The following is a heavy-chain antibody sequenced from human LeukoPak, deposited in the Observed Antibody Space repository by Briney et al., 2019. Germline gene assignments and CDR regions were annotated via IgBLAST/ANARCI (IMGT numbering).Heavy chain of an antibody. J-gene: IGHJ4*02. CDR3: ARDLEPMTTVTTAGY. Sequence: PGGSLRLSCAASGFTFSSYSMNRVRQAPGKGLEWVSSISSSSSYIYYADSVKGRFTISRDNAKNSLYLQMNSLRAEDTAVYYCARDLEPMTTVTTAGYWGQGTLVTVSS. D-gene: IGHD4-17*01. CDR2: ISSSSSYI. V-gene: IGHV3-21*01. CDR1: GFTFSSYS.